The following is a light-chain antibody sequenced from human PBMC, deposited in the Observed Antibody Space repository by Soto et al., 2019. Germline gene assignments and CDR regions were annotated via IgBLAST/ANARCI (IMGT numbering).Light chain of an antibody. Sequence: DIQMTQSPSSLSASVGDRITITCRAHESVGNWLAWYQQKPGKAPKLLIYAATTLQSGVPSRFSGSRSGTVFSLTVSSLQPEDFATYYCQQANSFPLSFXGGTKVDIK. CDR1: ESVGNW. J-gene: IGKJ4*01. CDR2: AAT. CDR3: QQANSFPLS. V-gene: IGKV1D-12*01.